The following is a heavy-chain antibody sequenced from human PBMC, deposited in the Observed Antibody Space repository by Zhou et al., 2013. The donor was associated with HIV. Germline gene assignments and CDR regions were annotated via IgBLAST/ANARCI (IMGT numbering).Heavy chain of an antibody. CDR3: ARDAYVALDY. CDR2: INPQTGGT. Sequence: QVQLVQSGAEVKKPGASVMLSCKASGYTFAGSYIHWVRQAPGQGLEWMGWINPQTGGTNYAQKFQGRVVMTSDTSTSTAYMDLTLRADDTAVYYCARDAYVALDYWGQGTLVTVSS. J-gene: IGHJ4*02. V-gene: IGHV1-2*02. CDR1: GYTFAGSY. D-gene: IGHD3-16*01.